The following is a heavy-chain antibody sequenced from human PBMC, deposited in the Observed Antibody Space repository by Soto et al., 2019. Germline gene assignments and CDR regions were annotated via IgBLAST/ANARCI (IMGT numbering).Heavy chain of an antibody. CDR2: INIGDGGS. J-gene: IGHJ3*01. CDR3: ARRGSSYSFDV. CDR1: GAASDTYT. V-gene: IGHV1-3*04. Sequence: QVQFVQSGAEVAKPGASVKVSCKASGAASDTYTVHWVRQAPGQGLEWMGWINIGDGGSKSSQDFQDRVSITRDRPASTCYLELRNLKFEDTATYYCARRGSSYSFDVWGRGTMVTVSS. D-gene: IGHD3-10*01.